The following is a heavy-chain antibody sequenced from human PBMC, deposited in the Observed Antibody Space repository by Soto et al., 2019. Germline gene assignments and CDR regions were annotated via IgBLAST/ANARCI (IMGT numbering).Heavy chain of an antibody. V-gene: IGHV1-3*01. J-gene: IGHJ4*02. Sequence: QVQLVQSGAEVKKPGASVKVSCKASGYTFTSYAMHWVRQAPGQRLEWMGWINAGNGNTKYSQKFQDRVTITRETSASTAYMELSSLRSEDTAVYYCARSIVVVTAADYWGQGTLVTVSS. CDR3: ARSIVVVTAADY. CDR1: GYTFTSYA. CDR2: INAGNGNT. D-gene: IGHD2-21*02.